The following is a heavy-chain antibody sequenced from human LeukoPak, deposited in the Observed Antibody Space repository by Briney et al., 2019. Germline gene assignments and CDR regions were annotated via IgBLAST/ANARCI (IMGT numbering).Heavy chain of an antibody. Sequence: ASVKVSCKASGYTFTNYGINWVRQAPGQGLEWMGWININTGNPTYAQGFTGRFVFSLDTSVSTAYLQISSLKAEDTAVYYCAREPFALDYWGQGTLVTGSS. CDR2: ININTGNP. J-gene: IGHJ4*02. CDR1: GYTFTNYG. V-gene: IGHV7-4-1*02. CDR3: AREPFALDY.